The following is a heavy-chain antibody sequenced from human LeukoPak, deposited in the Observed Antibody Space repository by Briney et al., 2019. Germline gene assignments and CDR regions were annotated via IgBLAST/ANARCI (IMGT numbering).Heavy chain of an antibody. CDR1: GGSISSYY. CDR3: ARGRGYYDSSGYLLDY. CDR2: IYTSGST. V-gene: IGHV4-4*07. Sequence: PSETLSLTCTVSGGSISSYYWSWIRQPPGKGLEWIGRIYTSGSTNYNPSLKSRVTMSVDTSKNQFSLKLSSVTAADTAVYYCARGRGYYDSSGYLLDYWGQGTLVTVSS. J-gene: IGHJ4*02. D-gene: IGHD3-22*01.